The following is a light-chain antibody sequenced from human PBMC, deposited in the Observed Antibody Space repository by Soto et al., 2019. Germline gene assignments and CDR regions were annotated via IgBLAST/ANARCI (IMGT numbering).Light chain of an antibody. Sequence: EIVLTQSPATLSLSPGERATLSCRVSQSISSYLAWYQQKPGQAPRLLIYDASNRATGIPARFSGSGSGTDFTLIISSLEPEDFAVYYCQQRSNWPLTFGGGTKVEIK. V-gene: IGKV3-11*01. CDR3: QQRSNWPLT. J-gene: IGKJ4*01. CDR1: QSISSY. CDR2: DAS.